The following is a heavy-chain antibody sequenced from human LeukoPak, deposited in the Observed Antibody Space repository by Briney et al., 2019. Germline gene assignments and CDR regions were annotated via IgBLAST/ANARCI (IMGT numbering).Heavy chain of an antibody. V-gene: IGHV4-4*07. D-gene: IGHD6-6*01. CDR2: IYTSGNT. CDR1: GGSISSYY. Sequence: SETLSLTCTVSGGSISSYYWSWIRQPAGKGLEWIGRIYTSGNTNYNPSLKSRVTISVDTSKNQFSLKLSSVTAADTAVYYCARVIAARPSVWFDPWGQGTLVTVSS. CDR3: ARVIAARPSVWFDP. J-gene: IGHJ5*02.